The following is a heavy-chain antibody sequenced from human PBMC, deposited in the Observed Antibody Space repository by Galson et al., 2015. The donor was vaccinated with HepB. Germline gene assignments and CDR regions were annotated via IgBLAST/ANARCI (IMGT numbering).Heavy chain of an antibody. CDR1: GFTFSSYA. CDR3: AKDRGYYDSSGGYDY. Sequence: SLRLSCAASGFTFSSYAMSWVRQAPGKGLEWVSAISGSGGSTYYADSVKGRFTISRDNSKNTLYLQMNSLRAEDTAVYYCAKDRGYYDSSGGYDYWGQGTLVTVSS. V-gene: IGHV3-23*01. CDR2: ISGSGGST. J-gene: IGHJ4*02. D-gene: IGHD3-22*01.